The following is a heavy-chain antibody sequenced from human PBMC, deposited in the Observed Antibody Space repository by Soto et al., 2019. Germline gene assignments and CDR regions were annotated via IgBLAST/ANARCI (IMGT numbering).Heavy chain of an antibody. V-gene: IGHV4-59*01. CDR3: ARDFHSSSFGIYYGMDV. CDR1: GGPLITYF. J-gene: IGHJ6*02. D-gene: IGHD6-13*01. Sequence: TWETLSLTCNVSGGPLITYFWSWVRQPPGKGLEWIGYIYYSGTTNYNPSLMSRVTLSVDTSKYQFSLKLISVTAADTAVYYCARDFHSSSFGIYYGMDVWGQGTTVTVSS. CDR2: IYYSGTT.